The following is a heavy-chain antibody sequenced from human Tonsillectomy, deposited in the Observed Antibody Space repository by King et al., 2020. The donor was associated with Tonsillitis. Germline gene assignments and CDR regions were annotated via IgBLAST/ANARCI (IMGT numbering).Heavy chain of an antibody. J-gene: IGHJ3*02. CDR2: ISGSGGST. D-gene: IGHD6-6*01. Sequence: DVQLVESGGGLVQPGGSLRLSCAASGFTFSSYAMSWVRQAPGKGLEWVSAISGSGGSTYYADSVKGRFTISRDNSKNTLYLQLNSLRAEDTAVYYCAKVEYSSSSGLDAFDIWGQGTMVTVSS. CDR3: AKVEYSSSSGLDAFDI. V-gene: IGHV3-23*04. CDR1: GFTFSSYA.